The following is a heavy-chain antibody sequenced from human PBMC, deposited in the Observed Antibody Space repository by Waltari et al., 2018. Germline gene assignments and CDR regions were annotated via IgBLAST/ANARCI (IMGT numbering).Heavy chain of an antibody. V-gene: IGHV4-59*01. D-gene: IGHD2-21*02. CDR2: IYYTGST. Sequence: QVQLQESGPSLLKPSETLSLICTVSGGSISGFYWSWVRQPTGKGLDWLGYIYYTGSTNLNPSLRSRVTMSVDTSKTQFSLKLSSVTAADTAFYYCARGGGGDWEWFDPWGQGTLVTVSS. CDR3: ARGGGGDWEWFDP. CDR1: GGSISGFY. J-gene: IGHJ5*02.